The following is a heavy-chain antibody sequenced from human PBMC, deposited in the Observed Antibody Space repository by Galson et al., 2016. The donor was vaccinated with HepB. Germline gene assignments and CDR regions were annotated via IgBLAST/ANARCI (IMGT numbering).Heavy chain of an antibody. J-gene: IGHJ6*02. CDR2: INWNGAGI. V-gene: IGHV3-9*01. D-gene: IGHD4-17*01. CDR1: GFRFDDYT. CDR3: AKDRNYGDSSYGMDV. Sequence: SLRLSCAASGFRFDDYTMHWVRQAPGKGLEWVSGINWNGAGIGYADSVKGRFTISRDNAKSSLFLQMNSLRAEDTALYYCAKDRNYGDSSYGMDVWGQGTTVTASS.